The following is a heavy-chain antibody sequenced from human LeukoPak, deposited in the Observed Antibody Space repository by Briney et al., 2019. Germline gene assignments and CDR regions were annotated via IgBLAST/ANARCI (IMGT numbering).Heavy chain of an antibody. CDR1: GYTFTSYD. J-gene: IGHJ6*02. D-gene: IGHD2-2*01. CDR3: ARDIVVVPAAMLPGGYGMDV. V-gene: IGHV1-18*01. Sequence: ASVKVSCKASGYTFTSYDISWVRQAPGQGLEWMGWISAYNGNTNYAQKLQGRVTMTTDTSTSTAYMELRSLRSDDTAVYYCARDIVVVPAAMLPGGYGMDVWGQGTTVTVSS. CDR2: ISAYNGNT.